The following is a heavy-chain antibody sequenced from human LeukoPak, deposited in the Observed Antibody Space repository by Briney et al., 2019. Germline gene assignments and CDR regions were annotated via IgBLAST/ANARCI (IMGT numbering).Heavy chain of an antibody. CDR3: ARGLRGPDY. D-gene: IGHD5-12*01. CDR1: GFTFSNYW. V-gene: IGHV3-74*01. CDR2: INNDGSDT. J-gene: IGHJ4*02. Sequence: PGGSLRLSCVVSGFTFSNYWMHWVRQAPGKGLVWVARINNDGSDTVYADSVRGRFTISRDNAKDTLYLQMNSLRAEDTAVYYCARGLRGPDYWGQGALVTVSS.